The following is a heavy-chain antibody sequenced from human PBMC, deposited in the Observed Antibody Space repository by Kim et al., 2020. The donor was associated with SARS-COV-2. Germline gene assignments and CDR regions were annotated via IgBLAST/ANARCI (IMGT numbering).Heavy chain of an antibody. CDR2: INTNTGNP. D-gene: IGHD3-10*01. Sequence: ASVKVSCKASGYTFTSYAMNWVRQAPGQGLEWMGWINTNTGNPTYAQGFTGRFVFSLDTSVSTAYLQISSLKAEDTAVYYCARDDVRYYYGSGSYYPPLDYWGQGTLVTVSS. J-gene: IGHJ4*02. V-gene: IGHV7-4-1*02. CDR3: ARDDVRYYYGSGSYYPPLDY. CDR1: GYTFTSYA.